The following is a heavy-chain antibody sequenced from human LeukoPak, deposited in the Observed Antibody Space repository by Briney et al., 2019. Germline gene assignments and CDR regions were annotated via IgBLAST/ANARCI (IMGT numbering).Heavy chain of an antibody. J-gene: IGHJ4*02. CDR1: GGSISSSSYY. Sequence: SETLSLTCTVSGGSISSSSYYWGWIRQPPGKGLEWIGSINYSGSTYYNPSLKSRVTISVDTSKNQFSLKLISVTAADTAVYYCARDRGYSYGPFDYWGQGTLVTVSS. D-gene: IGHD5-18*01. CDR3: ARDRGYSYGPFDY. V-gene: IGHV4-39*07. CDR2: INYSGST.